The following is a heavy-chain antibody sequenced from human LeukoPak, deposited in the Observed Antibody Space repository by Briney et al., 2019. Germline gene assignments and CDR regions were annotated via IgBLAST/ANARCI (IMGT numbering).Heavy chain of an antibody. Sequence: GASVKVSCKASGGTFSNYGIGWVRQAPGQGLEWMGGIIPIFGTANYAQNLQGRVTITADESTTTAYMELSSLRSEDTAVYYCARDDYYDSSGYDEDFDYWGQGTLVTVSS. V-gene: IGHV1-69*13. D-gene: IGHD3-22*01. CDR1: GGTFSNYG. J-gene: IGHJ4*02. CDR2: IIPIFGTA. CDR3: ARDDYYDSSGYDEDFDY.